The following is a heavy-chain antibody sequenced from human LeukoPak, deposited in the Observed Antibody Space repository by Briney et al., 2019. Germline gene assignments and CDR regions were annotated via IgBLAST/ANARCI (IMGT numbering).Heavy chain of an antibody. CDR2: IYHSGST. J-gene: IGHJ6*03. CDR1: GYSISSGYY. V-gene: IGHV4-38-2*02. CDR3: ARGGNYYYYYMDV. Sequence: PSETLSLTCTVSGYSISSGYYWGWIRQPPGKGLEWIGSIYHSGSTNYNPSLKSRVTISVDTSKNQFSLKLSSVTAADTAVYYCARGGNYYYYYMDVWGKGTTVTISS. D-gene: IGHD3-16*01.